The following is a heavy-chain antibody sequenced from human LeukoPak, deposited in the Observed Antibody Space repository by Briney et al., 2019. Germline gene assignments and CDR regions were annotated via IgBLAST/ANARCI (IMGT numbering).Heavy chain of an antibody. CDR2: IYYSGST. D-gene: IGHD3-10*01. V-gene: IGHV4-31*11. Sequence: SQTLSLTCAVSGGPISSGAYYWSWIRQHPGKGLEWIGYIYYSGSTYYNPSLKSRVIISIDTSKNQFSLNLSSVTAADTAVYYCARAPIGSGNDYYFDYWGQGTLVTVSS. CDR3: ARAPIGSGNDYYFDY. J-gene: IGHJ4*02. CDR1: GGPISSGAYY.